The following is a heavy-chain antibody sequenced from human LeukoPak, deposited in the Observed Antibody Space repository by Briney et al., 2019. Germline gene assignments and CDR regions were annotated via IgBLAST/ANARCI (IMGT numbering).Heavy chain of an antibody. CDR1: GFTFSTYA. D-gene: IGHD3-10*01. Sequence: GGSLRLSCAASGFTFSTYAMGWVRQAPGKGLEWVSTISDNGINTHYADSVNGRFTISRDNSKNTLYLQMNSLRAEDTAVYYCASSVVLWFGESPDWFDPWGQGTLVTVSS. J-gene: IGHJ5*02. V-gene: IGHV3-23*01. CDR3: ASSVVLWFGESPDWFDP. CDR2: ISDNGINT.